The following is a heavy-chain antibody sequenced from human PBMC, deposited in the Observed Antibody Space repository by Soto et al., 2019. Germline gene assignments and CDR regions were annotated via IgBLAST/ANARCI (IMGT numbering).Heavy chain of an antibody. CDR1: NGSISSRSSY. V-gene: IGHV4-39*01. J-gene: IGHJ4*02. Sequence: QLQLQESGSGLVKPSETLSLTCTVSNGSISSRSSYWGWIRQTPGKGLEWIGSIYYIGNTYYNPSLKSRVNISIDTSKTQFSLKLNSVTAADTAVYFCGGQDYGAKGYYFDNWGQGTLVTVSS. CDR3: GGQDYGAKGYYFDN. CDR2: IYYIGNT. D-gene: IGHD4-17*01.